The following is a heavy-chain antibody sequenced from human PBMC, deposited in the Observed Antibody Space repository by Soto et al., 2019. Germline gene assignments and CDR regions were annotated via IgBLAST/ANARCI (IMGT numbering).Heavy chain of an antibody. CDR1: GFTFSSHA. J-gene: IGHJ4*02. Sequence: GGSLRLSCTASGFTFSSHAMTWVRQAPGKGLEWVSGLSDSGGSTYYADSVKGRFTISGDNSMNTLYLQMNTLRAEDTAVYYCAKGRITMVRGQPYYFDYWGQGTLVTVSS. D-gene: IGHD3-10*01. V-gene: IGHV3-23*01. CDR3: AKGRITMVRGQPYYFDY. CDR2: LSDSGGST.